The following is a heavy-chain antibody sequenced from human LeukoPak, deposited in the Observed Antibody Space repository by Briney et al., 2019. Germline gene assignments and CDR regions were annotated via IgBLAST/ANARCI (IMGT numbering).Heavy chain of an antibody. CDR3: ARMDYGSGSYYDFDY. D-gene: IGHD3-10*01. V-gene: IGHV1-2*02. CDR1: GYTFSDYY. CDR2: IKPNSGDT. Sequence: ASVKVSCKASGYTFSDYYIHWVRQAPGQGLEWMGWIKPNSGDTNYAQKFQGRVTMTRDTSISTAYMELSRLRSDDTAVYYCARMDYGSGSYYDFDYWGQGTLVTVSS. J-gene: IGHJ4*02.